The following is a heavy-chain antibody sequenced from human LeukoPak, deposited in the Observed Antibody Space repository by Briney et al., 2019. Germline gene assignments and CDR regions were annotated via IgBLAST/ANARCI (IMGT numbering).Heavy chain of an antibody. V-gene: IGHV1-24*01. CDR3: ATDNRITMIVVLDY. J-gene: IGHJ4*02. CDR1: GYTLTELS. D-gene: IGHD3-22*01. CDR2: FDPEDGET. Sequence: APVKPSCKVSGYTLTELSMHWVRQAPGKGLEWMGGFDPEDGETIYAQKFQGRVTMTEDTSTDTAYMELSSLRSEDTAVYYCATDNRITMIVVLDYWGEGTRVRLSS.